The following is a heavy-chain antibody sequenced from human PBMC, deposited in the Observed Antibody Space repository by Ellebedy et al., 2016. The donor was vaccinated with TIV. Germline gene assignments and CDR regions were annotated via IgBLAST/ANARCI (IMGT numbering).Heavy chain of an antibody. CDR2: ISSSSSYI. CDR1: GFTFSSYS. V-gene: IGHV3-21*01. J-gene: IGHJ5*02. CDR3: ARDVSGWPLFEP. Sequence: GESLKISXAASGFTFSSYSMNWVRQAPGKGLEWVSSISSSSSYIYYADSVKGRFTISRDNAKNSLYLQMNSLRAEDTAVYYCARDVSGWPLFEPWGQGTLVTVSS. D-gene: IGHD6-19*01.